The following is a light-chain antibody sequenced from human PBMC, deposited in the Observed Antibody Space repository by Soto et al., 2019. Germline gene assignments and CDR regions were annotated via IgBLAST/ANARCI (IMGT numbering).Light chain of an antibody. CDR3: QQRSNWPPLT. CDR1: QSVSSSY. Sequence: EIVLTQSPGTLSLSPGERATLSCRCSQSVSSSYLAWYHQKPGQAPRLLIYDASNRATGIPARFSDSGARTYFTLTISSLEPEDFSVYYCQQRSNWPPLTFGGGTKVDI. J-gene: IGKJ4*01. CDR2: DAS. V-gene: IGKV3-11*01.